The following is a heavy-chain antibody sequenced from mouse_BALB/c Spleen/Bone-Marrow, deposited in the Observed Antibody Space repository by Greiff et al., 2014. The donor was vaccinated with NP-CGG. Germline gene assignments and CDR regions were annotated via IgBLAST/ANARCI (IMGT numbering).Heavy chain of an antibody. D-gene: IGHD2-1*01. CDR3: TGGNYPYYFDY. J-gene: IGHJ2*01. V-gene: IGHV1-69*02. CDR1: GYTFTSYW. CDR2: IYPSNNYT. Sequence: QVQLQQSGAELVRPGASVKLSCKASGYTFTSYWINWVKQRPGQGLEWIGNIYPSNNYTNYNQKFKDKATLTVDKSSSKAYMQLSSPTSEDSAVYYCTGGNYPYYFDYWGQGTTLTVSS.